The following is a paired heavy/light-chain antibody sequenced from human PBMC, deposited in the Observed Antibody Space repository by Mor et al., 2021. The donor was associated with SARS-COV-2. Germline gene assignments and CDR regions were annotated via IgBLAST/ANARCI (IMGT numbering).Light chain of an antibody. J-gene: IGKJ2*01. CDR2: GVS. CDR1: QRLSSGH. CDR3: QQYGPSPV. V-gene: IGKV3-20*01. Sequence: EVALTQSPATLSFSPGESATLSCRASQRLSSGHLAWYQQRPGQPPRLLIYGVSARATGIPDRFRGTGSGTDFSLTISRLEPQDFAVYYCQQYGPSPVFGQGTKLEIK.
Heavy chain of an antibody. CDR2: ISKDGDVT. J-gene: IGHJ3*01. D-gene: IGHD3-3*01. CDR1: GFIFSDYA. Sequence: AQLVESGGGFVQPGGSLRLSCSASGFIFSDYAMHWVRQTPGKGLEYVAGISKDGDVTDYKDSLRGRFTIFRDNSKSTLFLQMNSLEVEDAALYYCVRDLRGFLDWMGLLWGPGTRVTVSS. CDR3: VRDLRGFLDWMGLL. V-gene: IGHV3-64*04.